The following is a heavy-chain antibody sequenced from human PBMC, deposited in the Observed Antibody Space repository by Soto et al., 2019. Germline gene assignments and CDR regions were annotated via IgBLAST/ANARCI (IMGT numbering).Heavy chain of an antibody. J-gene: IGHJ1*01. V-gene: IGHV4-39*01. Sequence: SETLALTCSVYGGVITNPDSYWGWIRRPPGKGLGWIVTMDYSWVSKYNRSLMSRVTISADTSNKQFSLRLTSVTAADTAVYYCARRTPFYSSECCSFHHWCPGAMVTVXS. D-gene: IGHD3-3*01. CDR2: MDYSWVS. CDR1: GGVITNPDSY. CDR3: ARRTPFYSSECCSFHH.